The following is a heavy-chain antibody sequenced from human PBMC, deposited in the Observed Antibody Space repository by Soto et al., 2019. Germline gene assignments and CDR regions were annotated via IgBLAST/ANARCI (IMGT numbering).Heavy chain of an antibody. Sequence: ASVKVSCKASGYTFTNYRMHWVRQAPGQGLEWMGVINPSGAATNYAQKFQGRVTMTRDTSTSTVYMELSGLTSEDTAVYHCARAQVWDINYYWGQGTLVTVSS. D-gene: IGHD1-26*01. J-gene: IGHJ4*02. CDR3: ARAQVWDINYY. CDR2: INPSGAAT. CDR1: GYTFTNYR. V-gene: IGHV1-46*03.